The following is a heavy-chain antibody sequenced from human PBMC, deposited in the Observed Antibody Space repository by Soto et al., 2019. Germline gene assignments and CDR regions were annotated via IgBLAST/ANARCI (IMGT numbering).Heavy chain of an antibody. CDR1: GFTFSDYS. CDR3: AREEGYCNGGPCYRGAFDF. CDR2: IGNSNNPT. V-gene: IGHV3-21*02. J-gene: IGHJ3*01. Sequence: EVQLVESGGGLVKPGGSPRLSCAASGFTFSDYSMLWVRQAPGKGLEWLAFIGNSNNPTFYADSVRGRFTISRDTPKNSVYLQMNSLREEATAVYFCAREEGYCNGGPCYRGAFDFWGQGTIVTVSS. D-gene: IGHD2-15*01.